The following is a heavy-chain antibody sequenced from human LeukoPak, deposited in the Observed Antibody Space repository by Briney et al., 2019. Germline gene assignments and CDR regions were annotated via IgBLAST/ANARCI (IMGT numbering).Heavy chain of an antibody. V-gene: IGHV1-46*01. D-gene: IGHD4/OR15-4a*01. Sequence: ASVKVSCKASGYSFTSHYMHWVRQAPGQGLEWLGLINPSGSSTLYAQKFQGRVTMTRDMSTTTDYMELSSLRSEDTAVYYCARRAGAYSHPYDYWGQGTLVTVSS. CDR3: ARRAGAYSHPYDY. J-gene: IGHJ4*02. CDR1: GYSFTSHY. CDR2: INPSGSST.